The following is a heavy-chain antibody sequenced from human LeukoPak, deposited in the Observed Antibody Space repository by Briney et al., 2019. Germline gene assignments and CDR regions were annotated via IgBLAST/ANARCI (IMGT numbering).Heavy chain of an antibody. CDR2: INQDGREK. V-gene: IGHV3-7*01. D-gene: IGHD2-15*01. Sequence: GGSLRLSCAASGFTLSSYWMSWVRQAPGKGLEWVANINQDGREKFYVDAVKGRFTISRDNANNSLYLQMTSLSAADTAVYYCARMCSGGSCYQYWGQGTLVTVSS. J-gene: IGHJ4*02. CDR3: ARMCSGGSCYQY. CDR1: GFTLSSYW.